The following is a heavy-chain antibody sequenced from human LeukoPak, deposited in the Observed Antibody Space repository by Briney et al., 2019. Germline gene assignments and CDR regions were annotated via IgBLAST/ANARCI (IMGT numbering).Heavy chain of an antibody. CDR1: GFTFSDYY. D-gene: IGHD2-2*01. J-gene: IGHJ4*02. V-gene: IGHV3-11*01. CDR3: AREGDIVVVPAAIDY. Sequence: GALRLSCAASGFTFSDYYMSWIRQAPGEGLEWGSYNSSHGSTIYYGDSVKGRFTISRVNAKNTLYLQMNSLRAEDTAVYYCAREGDIVVVPAAIDYWGQGTLVTVSS. CDR2: NSSHGSTI.